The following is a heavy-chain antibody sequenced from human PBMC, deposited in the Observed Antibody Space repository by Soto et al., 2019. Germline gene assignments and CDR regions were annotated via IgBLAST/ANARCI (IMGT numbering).Heavy chain of an antibody. V-gene: IGHV1-2*04. CDR1: GYTFTGYY. CDR3: ARDWAILRGSGIMDYYYGMDV. J-gene: IGHJ6*02. Sequence: GASVKVSCKASGYTFTGYYMHWVRQAPGQGLEWMGWINPNSGGTNYAQKFQGWVTMTRDTSISTAYMELSRLRSDDTAVYYCARDWAILRGSGIMDYYYGMDVWGQGTTVTVSS. CDR2: INPNSGGT. D-gene: IGHD3-10*01.